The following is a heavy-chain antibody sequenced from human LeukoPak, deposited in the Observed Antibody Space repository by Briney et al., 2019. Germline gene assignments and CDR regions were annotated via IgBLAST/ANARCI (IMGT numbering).Heavy chain of an antibody. CDR2: ISGSGGST. CDR1: GFTFSSYA. J-gene: IGHJ4*02. CDR3: AKDRHSSSWYGDY. D-gene: IGHD6-13*01. Sequence: QSGGSLRLSCAASGFTFSSYAMSWVRQAPGKGLEWVSAISGSGGSTYYADSVKGRFTISRDNSKNTLYLQMNSLRAEDTAVYYCAKDRHSSSWYGDYWGQGTLVTVSS. V-gene: IGHV3-23*01.